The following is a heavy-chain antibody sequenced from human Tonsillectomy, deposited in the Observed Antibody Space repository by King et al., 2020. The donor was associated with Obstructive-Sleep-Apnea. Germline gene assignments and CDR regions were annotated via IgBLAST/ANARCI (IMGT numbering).Heavy chain of an antibody. Sequence: VQLQESGPGLVKPSETLSLTCTVSGGSISSFYWSWIRQSPGKGLEWLGYINNSGSTNYDPSLKSRVTRSIDTSKNHFSLRLSSVTAADTAVYYCARVGVDYDILTGHNGHRDWFDPWGQGILVTVSS. CDR1: GGSISSFY. CDR2: INNSGST. CDR3: ARVGVDYDILTGHNGHRDWFDP. D-gene: IGHD3-9*01. V-gene: IGHV4-59*01. J-gene: IGHJ5*02.